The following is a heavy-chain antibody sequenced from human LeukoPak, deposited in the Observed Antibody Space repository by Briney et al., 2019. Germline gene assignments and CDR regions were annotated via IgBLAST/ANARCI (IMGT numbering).Heavy chain of an antibody. CDR1: GGSISGSTYY. CDR3: ARPLGCFSAGCPYDAFDI. V-gene: IGHV4-39*01. CDR2: IYYGGSS. J-gene: IGHJ3*02. D-gene: IGHD2-15*01. Sequence: PSETLSLTCTVSGGSISGSTYYWGWIRQSPGKGLEWIGNIYYGGSSYSNPSLKSRVTISVDTSKNQFSLKLSSVTAADTAVYYCARPLGCFSAGCPYDAFDIWGHGTMVTVSS.